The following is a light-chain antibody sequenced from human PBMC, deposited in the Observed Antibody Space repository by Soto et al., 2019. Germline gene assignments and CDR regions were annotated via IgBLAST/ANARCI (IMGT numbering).Light chain of an antibody. Sequence: EIVMTQSPATLSVSPGERATLSCRASQSVSSNLDWYQQKPGQAPRLLIYGASTRATGIPARFSGSGSGTEFTLTISSLQSEDFAVYYCQQYNNWPYTFGQGTKLEV. V-gene: IGKV3-15*01. CDR2: GAS. CDR3: QQYNNWPYT. CDR1: QSVSSN. J-gene: IGKJ2*01.